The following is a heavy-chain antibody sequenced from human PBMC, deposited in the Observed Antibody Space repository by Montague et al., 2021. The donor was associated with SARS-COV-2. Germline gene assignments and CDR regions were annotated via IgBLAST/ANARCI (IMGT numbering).Heavy chain of an antibody. CDR3: ARKDYDSSGYWSGCFGY. J-gene: IGHJ4*02. CDR1: GGSISSGSYY. D-gene: IGHD3-22*01. V-gene: IGHV4-61*02. Sequence: TLSLTCTVSGGSISSGSYYWSWIRQPAGKGLEWIGRIYTSGSTNYNPSLKSRVTISVDTSKNQFSLKLSSVTAADTAVYYCARKDYDSSGYWSGCFGYWGQGTQVTVSS. CDR2: IYTSGST.